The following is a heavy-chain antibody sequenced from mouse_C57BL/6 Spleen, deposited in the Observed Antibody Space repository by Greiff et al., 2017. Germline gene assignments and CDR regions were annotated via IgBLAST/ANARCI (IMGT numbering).Heavy chain of an antibody. CDR2: ISSGSSTI. J-gene: IGHJ3*01. V-gene: IGHV5-17*01. CDR1: GFTFSDYG. CDR3: ARPGDSHPFAY. Sequence: EVKLMESGGGLVKPGGSLKLSCAASGFTFSDYGMHWVRQAPEKGLEWVAYISSGSSTIYYADTVKGRFTISRDNAKNTLFLQMTSLRSEDTAMYYCARPGDSHPFAYWGQGTLVTVSA.